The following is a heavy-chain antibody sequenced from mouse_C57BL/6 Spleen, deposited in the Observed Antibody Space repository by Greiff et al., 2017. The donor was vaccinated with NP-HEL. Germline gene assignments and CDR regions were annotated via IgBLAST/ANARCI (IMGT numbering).Heavy chain of an antibody. Sequence: VQLQQSGPELVKPGASVKISCKASGYTFTDYYMNWVKQSHGKSLEWIGDINPNNGGTSYNQKFKGKATLTVDKSSSTAYMELRSLTSEDSAVYYCARPSNWAFDYWGQGTTLTVSS. J-gene: IGHJ2*01. CDR2: INPNNGGT. CDR1: GYTFTDYY. D-gene: IGHD4-1*01. CDR3: ARPSNWAFDY. V-gene: IGHV1-26*01.